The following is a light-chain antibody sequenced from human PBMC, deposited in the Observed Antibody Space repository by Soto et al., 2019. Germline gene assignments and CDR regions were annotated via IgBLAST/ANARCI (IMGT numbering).Light chain of an antibody. CDR3: QKYNNWPWT. CDR2: GAS. J-gene: IGKJ1*01. CDR1: QSVSSN. V-gene: IGKV3-15*01. Sequence: IVLTHSPGTLSLSPWEIATLSCRASQSVSSNLAWYQQKPGQAPRLLIYGASTRATGIPARFSGSGSGTEFTLTISSLQSEDFAVYYCQKYNNWPWTCGQGTKGDIK.